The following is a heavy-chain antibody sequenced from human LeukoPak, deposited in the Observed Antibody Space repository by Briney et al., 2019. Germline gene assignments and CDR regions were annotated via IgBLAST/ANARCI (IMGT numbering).Heavy chain of an antibody. CDR1: GFTFNTFN. Sequence: GGSLRLSCAASGFTFNTFNMDWVRQAPGKGLEWVSSITSGGDYIYYADSVKGRFTTSRDNAKNSLSLQLNSLRVEDTAVYYCARGHYDVLAASYKWTPDYWGQGTLVTVSS. J-gene: IGHJ4*02. CDR3: ARGHYDVLAASYKWTPDY. V-gene: IGHV3-21*01. D-gene: IGHD3-9*01. CDR2: ITSGGDYI.